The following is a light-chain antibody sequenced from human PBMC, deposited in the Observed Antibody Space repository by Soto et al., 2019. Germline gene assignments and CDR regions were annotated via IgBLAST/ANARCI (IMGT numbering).Light chain of an antibody. Sequence: VLTLSPATLSVSPGERATLSCRASQSVSSNLAWYQQKPGQAPRLLIYGASTRATGIPARFSGSGSGTEFTLTISSLQSEDFAVYCCQQYNNWPPWTFGQGTKVDIK. CDR2: GAS. V-gene: IGKV3D-15*01. CDR1: QSVSSN. CDR3: QQYNNWPPWT. J-gene: IGKJ1*01.